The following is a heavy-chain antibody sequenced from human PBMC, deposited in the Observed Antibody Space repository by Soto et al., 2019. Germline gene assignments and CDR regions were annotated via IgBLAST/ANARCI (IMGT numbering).Heavy chain of an antibody. CDR2: ISGSGGST. V-gene: IGHV3-23*01. Sequence: LRLSCAACGFTFSSYAMSWVRQAPGKGLEWVSAISGSGGSTYYADSVKGRFTIPRDNSKNTLYLQMNSLRVEDTAVYYCAKPNITMIVVLFDYWGQGTLVTVSS. CDR1: GFTFSSYA. D-gene: IGHD3-22*01. CDR3: AKPNITMIVVLFDY. J-gene: IGHJ4*02.